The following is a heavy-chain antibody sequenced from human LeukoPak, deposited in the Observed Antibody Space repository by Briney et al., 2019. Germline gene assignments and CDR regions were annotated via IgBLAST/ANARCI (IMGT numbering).Heavy chain of an antibody. D-gene: IGHD2-15*01. CDR3: ARDLVVAATGDVDY. CDR1: GFTFSSYS. Sequence: GGSLRLSCAASGFTFSSYSMNWVRQAPGKGLEWVSYISSSSSTIYYADSVKGRFTISRDNAKNSLYLQMNSLKDEDTAVYYCARDLVVAATGDVDYWGQGTLVTVSS. J-gene: IGHJ4*02. V-gene: IGHV3-48*02. CDR2: ISSSSSTI.